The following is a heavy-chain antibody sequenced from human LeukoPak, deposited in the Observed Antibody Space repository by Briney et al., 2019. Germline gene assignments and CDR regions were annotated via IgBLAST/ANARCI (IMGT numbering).Heavy chain of an antibody. Sequence: ASVKVSCKASGGTFSSYAISWVRQAPGQGLEWMGGIIPIFGTANYAQKFQGRVTITADESTSTAYMELSSLRSEDTAVYYCARDAVGLGYPHAFDIWGQGTMVTVSS. CDR2: IIPIFGTA. J-gene: IGHJ3*02. CDR1: GGTFSSYA. V-gene: IGHV1-69*01. CDR3: ARDAVGLGYPHAFDI. D-gene: IGHD3-16*02.